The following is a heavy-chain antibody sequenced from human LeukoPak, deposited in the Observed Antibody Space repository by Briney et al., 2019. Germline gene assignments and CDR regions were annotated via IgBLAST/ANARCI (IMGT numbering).Heavy chain of an antibody. Sequence: PGGSLRLSCAASGFTFNNYAFNWVRQPPGKGLEWVSGISDGGTTYYADSVKGRFTISRDNAKNSLYLQMNSLRAEDTAFYYCARDDPYSGNDYDYWGRGVLVTVSS. D-gene: IGHD5-12*01. J-gene: IGHJ4*02. V-gene: IGHV3-20*04. CDR1: GFTFNNYA. CDR3: ARDDPYSGNDYDY. CDR2: ISDGGTT.